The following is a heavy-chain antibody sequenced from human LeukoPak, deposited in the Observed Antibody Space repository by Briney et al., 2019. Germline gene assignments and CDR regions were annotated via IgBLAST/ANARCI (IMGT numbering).Heavy chain of an antibody. V-gene: IGHV3-23*01. CDR2: ITGSGGST. CDR3: ARGDTQSKYRQFDS. CDR1: GFTFSSYA. D-gene: IGHD1-26*01. Sequence: SGGSLRLSCAASGFTFSSYAMTWVRQAPGKGLEWVSAITGSGGSTSYADSAKGRFTISRDNSKNTLYLQMNSLRAEDTAVYYCARGDTQSKYRQFDSWGQGSLVIVSP. J-gene: IGHJ4*02.